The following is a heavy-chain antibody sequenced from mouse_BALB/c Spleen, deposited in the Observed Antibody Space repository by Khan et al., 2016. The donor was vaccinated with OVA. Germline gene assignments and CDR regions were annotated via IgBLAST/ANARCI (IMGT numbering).Heavy chain of an antibody. V-gene: IGHV3-2*02. D-gene: IGHD3-3*01. J-gene: IGHJ3*01. CDR1: GYSFTSDYA. Sequence: EVKLEVSGPGLVKPSQSLSLTCTVTGYSFTSDYAWNWIRQFPGNKLEWMGYIHYSGSTSYFPSLTSRISITRDTSKNQFFLNFNSVTSEDTATYYCARGRAYWGQGTLVTVSA. CDR3: ARGRAY. CDR2: IHYSGST.